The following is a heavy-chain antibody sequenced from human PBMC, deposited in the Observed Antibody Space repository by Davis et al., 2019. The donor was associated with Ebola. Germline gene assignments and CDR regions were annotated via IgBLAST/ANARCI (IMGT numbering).Heavy chain of an antibody. J-gene: IGHJ6*04. CDR1: GFTFSSYS. V-gene: IGHV3-48*02. D-gene: IGHD4-23*01. CDR2: ISSSSSTI. CDR3: ARIGYGGIRPYYYYGMDV. Sequence: GESLKISCAASGFTFSSYSMNWVRQAPGKGLEWVSSISSSSSTIYYADSVKGRFTISRDNAKNSLYLQMNSLRDEDTAVYYCARIGYGGIRPYYYYGMDVWGKGTTVTVSS.